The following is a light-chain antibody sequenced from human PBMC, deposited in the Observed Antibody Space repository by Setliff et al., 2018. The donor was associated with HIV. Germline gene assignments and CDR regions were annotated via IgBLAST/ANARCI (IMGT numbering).Light chain of an antibody. J-gene: IGLJ1*01. CDR1: SSNIGSNY. CDR3: AAWDDSLSAYV. V-gene: IGLV1-47*01. Sequence: QAVLTQPPSASGTHGQRVTISCSGSSSNIGSNYVYWYQQLPGTAPKLLISKTTQRPSGVPDRFSGSKSGTSASLSISGLRSEDEADYYCAAWDDSLSAYVFGTGTKVTVL. CDR2: KTT.